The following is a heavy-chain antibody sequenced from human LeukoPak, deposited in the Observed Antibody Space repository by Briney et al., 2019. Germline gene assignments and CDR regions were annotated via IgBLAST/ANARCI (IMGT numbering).Heavy chain of an antibody. CDR3: ARSPAPWNYGVVNYYYYGMDV. D-gene: IGHD1-7*01. V-gene: IGHV1-8*02. CDR2: MNPNSGNT. CDR1: GGTFSSYA. Sequence: ASVKVSCKASGGTFSSYAINWVRQATGQGLEWMGWMNPNSGNTGYAQKFQGRVTMTRNTSISTAYMELSSLRSEDTAVYYCARSPAPWNYGVVNYYYYGMDVWGQGTTVTVSS. J-gene: IGHJ6*02.